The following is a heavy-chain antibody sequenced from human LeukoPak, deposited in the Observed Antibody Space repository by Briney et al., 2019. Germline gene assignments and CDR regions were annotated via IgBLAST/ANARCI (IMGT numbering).Heavy chain of an antibody. CDR3: ARTTDSSSLDY. D-gene: IGHD6-6*01. CDR2: ISPYTGNR. Sequence: ASVKVSCKASGYAFSIYGISWVRQAPGQGLEWVGWISPYTGNRNYAHKLQGRVTMTTDTSTNTAYMELRSLRSDDTAVYCCARTTDSSSLDYWGQGTLVTVSS. CDR1: GYAFSIYG. J-gene: IGHJ4*02. V-gene: IGHV1-18*01.